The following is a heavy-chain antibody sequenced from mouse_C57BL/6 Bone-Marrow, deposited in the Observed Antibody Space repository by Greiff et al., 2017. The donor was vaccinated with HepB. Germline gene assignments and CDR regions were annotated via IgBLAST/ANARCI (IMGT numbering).Heavy chain of an antibody. V-gene: IGHV14-3*01. J-gene: IGHJ2*01. D-gene: IGHD1-1*01. CDR3: ARTPTVVASFDY. Sequence: VQLKESVAELVRPGASVKLSCTASGFNIKNTYMHWVKQRPEQGLEWIGRIDPANGNTKYAPKFKGKATITADTSSNTAYLQLSSLTSEYTAIYYCARTPTVVASFDYWGQGTTLTVSS. CDR1: GFNIKNTY. CDR2: IDPANGNT.